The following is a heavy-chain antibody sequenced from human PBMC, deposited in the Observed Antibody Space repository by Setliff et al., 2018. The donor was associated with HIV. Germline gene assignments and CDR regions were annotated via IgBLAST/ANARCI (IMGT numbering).Heavy chain of an antibody. V-gene: IGHV4-34*01. Sequence: GLEWIGEINHSGSTNYSPSLKSRVTISVDTSKNQFSLKLSAATAADTAVYYCASQGVRGAYTWFDPWAREPGSPSPQ. D-gene: IGHD3-10*01. CDR2: INHSGST. CDR3: ASQGVRGAYTWFDP. J-gene: IGHJ5*02.